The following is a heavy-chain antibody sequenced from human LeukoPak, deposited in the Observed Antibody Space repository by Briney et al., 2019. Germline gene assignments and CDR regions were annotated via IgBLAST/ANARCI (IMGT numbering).Heavy chain of an antibody. J-gene: IGHJ4*02. Sequence: ASVKVSCKISGDTVTGFSIHWVRQAPGHGLDWMGGFDPEDGARIFAQKFKGRVTMTEDTSTDTAYMDLSSPRSEDTAVYYCATGYTYDYSLYWGQGTLVTVSS. CDR2: FDPEDGAR. CDR3: ATGYTYDYSLY. CDR1: GDTVTGFS. V-gene: IGHV1-24*01. D-gene: IGHD5-18*01.